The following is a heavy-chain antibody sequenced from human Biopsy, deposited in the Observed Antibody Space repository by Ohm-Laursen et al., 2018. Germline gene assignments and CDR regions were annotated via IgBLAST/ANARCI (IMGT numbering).Heavy chain of an antibody. CDR2: MIPSSGKT. CDR1: GYSFSTYD. D-gene: IGHD6-6*01. CDR3: ARGYSRRVSIFEASIYWFDT. V-gene: IGHV1-8*01. Sequence: SVKVSCRASGYSFSTYDVNWVRQARGQGLEWMGWMIPSSGKTGYAQRFQGRVTLTMNTSISTAYMELSGLRSEDTAVYFCARGYSRRVSIFEASIYWFDTWGQGTLVTVSS. J-gene: IGHJ5*02.